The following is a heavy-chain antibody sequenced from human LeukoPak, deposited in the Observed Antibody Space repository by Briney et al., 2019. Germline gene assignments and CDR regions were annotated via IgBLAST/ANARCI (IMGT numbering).Heavy chain of an antibody. CDR3: ARTQWLEDAFDF. V-gene: IGHV1-18*01. Sequence: GASVKVSCKASDDTFSNYGISWVRQAPGQGLAWMGWISTYNGNTHYAQKFQGRVTMTTDTSTNIAYLELRDLRSDDTAVYYCARTQWLEDAFDFWGQGTVVTVSS. CDR2: ISTYNGNT. J-gene: IGHJ3*01. D-gene: IGHD6-19*01. CDR1: DDTFSNYG.